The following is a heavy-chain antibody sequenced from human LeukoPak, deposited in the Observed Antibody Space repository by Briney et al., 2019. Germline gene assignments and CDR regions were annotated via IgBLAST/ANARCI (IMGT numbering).Heavy chain of an antibody. Sequence: ASVKVSCKASGYTFTSYYMHWVRQAPGQGLEWMGWISAYNGNTNYAQKLQGRVTMTTDTSTSTAYMELRSLRSDDTAVYYCARHYDSSGPVLGPWGQGTLVTVSS. CDR1: GYTFTSYY. J-gene: IGHJ5*02. CDR3: ARHYDSSGPVLGP. V-gene: IGHV1-18*04. CDR2: ISAYNGNT. D-gene: IGHD3-22*01.